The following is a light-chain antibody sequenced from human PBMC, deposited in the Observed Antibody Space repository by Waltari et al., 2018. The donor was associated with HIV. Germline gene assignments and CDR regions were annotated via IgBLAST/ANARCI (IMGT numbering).Light chain of an antibody. CDR3: AAWDDSLSGI. CDR1: SSNIGSNT. CDR2: DNN. Sequence: QSVLTQPPSASGTPGQRVTISCSGSSSNIGSNTVNWYQQLPGTAPKLLIYDNNQRPSGVPDRCSGSKSGTSASLAISGLQSEDEADYYCAAWDDSLSGIFGGGTKLTVL. J-gene: IGLJ2*01. V-gene: IGLV1-44*01.